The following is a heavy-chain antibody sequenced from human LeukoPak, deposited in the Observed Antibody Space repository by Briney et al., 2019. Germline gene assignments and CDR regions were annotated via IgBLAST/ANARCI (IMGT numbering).Heavy chain of an antibody. CDR3: ARGRPAAISFFDY. J-gene: IGHJ4*02. V-gene: IGHV4-30-4*01. D-gene: IGHD2-2*02. CDR1: GGSISSGDYY. Sequence: SETLSLTCTGSGGSISSGDYYWSWIRQPPGKGLEWIGYIYYSGSTYYNPSLKSRVTISVDTSKNQFSLKLSSVTAADTAVYYCARGRPAAISFFDYWGQGTLVTVSS. CDR2: IYYSGST.